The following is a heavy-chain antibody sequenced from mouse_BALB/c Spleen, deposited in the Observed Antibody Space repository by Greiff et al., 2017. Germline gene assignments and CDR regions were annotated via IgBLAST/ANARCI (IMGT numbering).Heavy chain of an antibody. Sequence: VQLQESGAELAKPGASVKMSCKASGYTFTSYWMHWVKQRPGQGLEWIGYINPSTGYTEYNQKFKDKATLTADKSSSTAYMQLSSLTSEDSAVYYCARSEYGSWFAYWGQGTLVTVSA. V-gene: IGHV1-7*01. CDR3: ARSEYGSWFAY. J-gene: IGHJ3*01. CDR1: GYTFTSYW. D-gene: IGHD2-10*02. CDR2: INPSTGYT.